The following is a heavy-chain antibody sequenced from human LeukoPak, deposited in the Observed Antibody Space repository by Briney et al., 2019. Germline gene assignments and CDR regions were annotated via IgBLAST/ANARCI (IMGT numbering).Heavy chain of an antibody. Sequence: PGGSLRLSCAASGFTFSSYEMNWVRQAPGKGLEWVSYISSSGSTIYYADSVKGRFTISRDNAKSSLYLQMNSLRAEDTAVYYCARDVVGATYHAEYFQHWGQGTLVTVSS. CDR2: ISSSGSTI. J-gene: IGHJ1*01. CDR1: GFTFSSYE. V-gene: IGHV3-48*03. CDR3: ARDVVGATYHAEYFQH. D-gene: IGHD1-26*01.